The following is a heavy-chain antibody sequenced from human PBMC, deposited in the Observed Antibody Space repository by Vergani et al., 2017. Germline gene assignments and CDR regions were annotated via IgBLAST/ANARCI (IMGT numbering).Heavy chain of an antibody. CDR2: IYSGGST. Sequence: EVQLVESGGGLIQPGGSLRLSCAASGFTVSSNYMSWVRQAPGKGLEWVSVIYSGGSTYYADSVKGRFAISRDNSKNTLYLQMNSLRAEDTAVYYCAARVLWFGKPSDYWGQGTLVTVSS. J-gene: IGHJ4*02. CDR3: AARVLWFGKPSDY. D-gene: IGHD3-10*01. CDR1: GFTVSSNY. V-gene: IGHV3-53*01.